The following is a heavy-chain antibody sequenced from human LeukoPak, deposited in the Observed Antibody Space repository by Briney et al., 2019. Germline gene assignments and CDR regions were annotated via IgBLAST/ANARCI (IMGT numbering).Heavy chain of an antibody. CDR2: IYYSGST. Sequence: SETLSLTCTVSGGSISSYYWSWIRQPPGKGLEWIGYIYYSGSTNYNPSLKSRVTISVDTSKNQFSLKLSSVTAADTAVYYCARQDPRGKGYYYYGMDVWGQGTTVTVSS. CDR3: ARQDPRGKGYYYYGMDV. J-gene: IGHJ6*02. CDR1: GGSISSYY. V-gene: IGHV4-59*08. D-gene: IGHD4-23*01.